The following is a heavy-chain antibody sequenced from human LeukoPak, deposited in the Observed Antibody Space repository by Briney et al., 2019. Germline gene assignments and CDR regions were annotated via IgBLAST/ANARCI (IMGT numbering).Heavy chain of an antibody. CDR3: ARGTMFPYYFDY. J-gene: IGHJ4*02. Sequence: PGGSLRLSCAASGFTFSDYGMHWVRQAPGKGLEWVSFIQYDGSNQFYADSVKGRFTISRDNAKNSLYLQMNSLRAEDTAVYYCARGTMFPYYFDYWGQGTLVTVSS. CDR2: IQYDGSNQ. D-gene: IGHD3-10*02. V-gene: IGHV3-30*02. CDR1: GFTFSDYG.